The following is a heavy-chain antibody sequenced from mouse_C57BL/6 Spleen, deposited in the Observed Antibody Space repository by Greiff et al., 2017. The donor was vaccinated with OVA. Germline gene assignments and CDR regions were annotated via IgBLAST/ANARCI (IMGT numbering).Heavy chain of an antibody. CDR3: AREGQLRLDYAMDY. V-gene: IGHV1-64*01. D-gene: IGHD3-2*02. CDR2: IHPNSGST. J-gene: IGHJ4*01. CDR1: GYTFTSYW. Sequence: QVQLQQPGAELVKPGASVKLSCKASGYTFTSYWMHWVKQRPGQGLEWIGVIHPNSGSTNYNEKFKSKATLTVDKSSSTAYMQLSSLTSEDSAVYYCAREGQLRLDYAMDYWGQGTSVTVSS.